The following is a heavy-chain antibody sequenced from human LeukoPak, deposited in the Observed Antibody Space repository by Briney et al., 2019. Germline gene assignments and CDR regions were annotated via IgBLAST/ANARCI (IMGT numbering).Heavy chain of an antibody. CDR3: AKAGGFSYYYGMDV. D-gene: IGHD3-3*01. CDR1: GFTFSNYA. CDR2: ISGSGGST. J-gene: IGHJ6*02. V-gene: IGHV3-23*01. Sequence: GGSLRLSCAASGFTFSNYAMSWVRQAPGQGLEWVSSISGSGGSTYYADSVKGRFTISRDNSNNTLYLQMNSLRAEDTALYYCAKAGGFSYYYGMDVWGQGTTVTVSS.